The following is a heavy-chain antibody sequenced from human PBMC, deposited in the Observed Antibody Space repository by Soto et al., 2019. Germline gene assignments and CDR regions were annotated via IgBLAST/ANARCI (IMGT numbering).Heavy chain of an antibody. CDR1: GFTVSSNY. V-gene: IGHV3-53*01. CDR2: IYSGGST. J-gene: IGHJ6*02. Sequence: GGSLRLSCAASGFTVSSNYMSWVRQAPGKGLEWVSVIYSGGSTYYADSVKGRLTISRDNSKNTLYLQMNSLRAEDTAVYYCARDRTVAGHYYYGMDVWGQGTTVTVSS. D-gene: IGHD6-19*01. CDR3: ARDRTVAGHYYYGMDV.